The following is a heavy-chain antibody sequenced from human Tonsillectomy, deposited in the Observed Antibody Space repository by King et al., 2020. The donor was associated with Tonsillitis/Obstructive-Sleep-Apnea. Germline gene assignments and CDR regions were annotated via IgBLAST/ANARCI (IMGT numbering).Heavy chain of an antibody. D-gene: IGHD4-17*01. CDR3: AREGDSGERFDY. CDR2: INNDGGNT. V-gene: IGHV3-74*01. Sequence: VQLVESGGALVQPGGSLRLSCAASGFTFSSYWMHWVRQAPGKGLVWVSRINNDGGNTSYADSVKGRFTISRDNAKNTLYMQMNSLRAEDTAVYYCAREGDSGERFDYWGQGTLVTVSS. CDR1: GFTFSSYW. J-gene: IGHJ4*02.